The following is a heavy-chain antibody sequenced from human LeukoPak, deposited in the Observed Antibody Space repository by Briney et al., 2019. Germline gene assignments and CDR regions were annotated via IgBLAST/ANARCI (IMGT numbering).Heavy chain of an antibody. CDR3: ARGYSSSWYTFDY. CDR2: IIPILGIA. Sequence: SVKVSCKASGGTFSSYAISWVRQAPGQGLEWMGRIIPILGIANYAQKFQGRVTITADKSTSTAYMELSSLGSEDTAVYYCARGYSSSWYTFDYWGQGTLVTVSS. J-gene: IGHJ4*02. CDR1: GGTFSSYA. V-gene: IGHV1-69*04. D-gene: IGHD6-13*01.